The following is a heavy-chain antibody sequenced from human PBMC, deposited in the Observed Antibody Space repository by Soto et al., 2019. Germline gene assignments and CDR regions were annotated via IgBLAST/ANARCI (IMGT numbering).Heavy chain of an antibody. D-gene: IGHD3-10*01. CDR2: INHSGST. V-gene: IGHV4-34*01. J-gene: IGHJ6*03. CDR3: ARGAEYYGSGSNNYYYYMDV. CDR1: GGSFSGYY. Sequence: QVQLQQWGAGLLKPSETLSLTCAVYGGSFSGYYWSWIRQPPGKGLEWIGEINHSGSTNYNPSLKSRVTISVDTSKNQFSLKLSSVTAADTAVYYCARGAEYYGSGSNNYYYYMDVWGKGTTVTVSS.